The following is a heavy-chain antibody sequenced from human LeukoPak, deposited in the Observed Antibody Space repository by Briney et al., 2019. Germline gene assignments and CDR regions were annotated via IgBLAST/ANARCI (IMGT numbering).Heavy chain of an antibody. J-gene: IGHJ4*02. CDR1: GFTFSSYS. D-gene: IGHD6-13*01. CDR3: ARGLLAAAGIDY. V-gene: IGHV3-7*04. Sequence: PGGSLRLSCAASGFTFSSYSMNWVRQAPGKGLEWVANIKQDGSEKNHVDSVKGRFTISRDNAKNSLYLQMNSLRAEDTAVYYCARGLLAAAGIDYWGQGALVTVSS. CDR2: IKQDGSEK.